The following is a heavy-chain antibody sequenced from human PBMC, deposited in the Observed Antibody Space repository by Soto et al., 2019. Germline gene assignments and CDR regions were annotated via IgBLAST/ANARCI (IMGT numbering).Heavy chain of an antibody. CDR3: TTSYYYDSRGYLEYYVYGMDV. Sequence: GGWLRLSCAVSGYTFGDTILHWVSQANRQPLQRVGRIRSKTNSYATSYAASVKGGFTISRDDSKNTAYLQMNSLRAEDTAVYYCTTSYYYDSRGYLEYYVYGMDVWGQGTTVTVSS. CDR1: GYTFGDTI. D-gene: IGHD3-22*01. V-gene: IGHV3-73*01. CDR2: IRSKTNSYAT. J-gene: IGHJ6*02.